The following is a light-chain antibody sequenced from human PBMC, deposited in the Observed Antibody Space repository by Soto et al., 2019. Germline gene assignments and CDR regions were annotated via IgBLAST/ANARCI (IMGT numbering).Light chain of an antibody. J-gene: IGKJ1*01. CDR3: QYYGSSPWT. CDR1: QSFSSSF. CDR2: AAS. Sequence: EIVLTQSPGTLSLSPGERATLSCRARQSFSSSFLAWYQQKLGQAPRLLSFAASNRATGIPDRFSGSGSGTDFTLTISRLEPEDFAVYYCQYYGSSPWTFGQGTKVEIK. V-gene: IGKV3-20*01.